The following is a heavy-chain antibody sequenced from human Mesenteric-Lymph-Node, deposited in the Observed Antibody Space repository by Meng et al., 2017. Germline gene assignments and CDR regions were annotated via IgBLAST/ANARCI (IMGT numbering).Heavy chain of an antibody. V-gene: IGHV3-74*01. D-gene: IGHD1-1*01. CDR1: GFSFTDHW. CDR3: TNDRLNH. J-gene: IGHJ1*01. Sequence: SRGRRCPPGGSLRLSFNASGFSFTDHWMHWVRQGPGKGPVWVSRIDPHGSDPRYADSVKGRFTISRDNAKNTVYLQMNSLRAEDSALYYCTNDRLNHWGQGALVTVSS. CDR2: IDPHGSDP.